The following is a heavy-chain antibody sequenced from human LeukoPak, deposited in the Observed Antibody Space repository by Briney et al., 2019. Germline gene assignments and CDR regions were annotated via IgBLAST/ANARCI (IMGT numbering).Heavy chain of an antibody. D-gene: IGHD1-26*01. CDR1: GLTVRSNY. J-gene: IGHJ4*02. Sequence: PGGSLRLSCAASGLTVRSNYVSWVRQAPGKGLEWVAVTYGGGDIHYADSVKGRFTISGDNSKNTLYLQMNSLRAEDTAVYYCARDAVGVTTDYWGQGTLVTVSS. CDR2: TYGGGDI. V-gene: IGHV3-53*01. CDR3: ARDAVGVTTDY.